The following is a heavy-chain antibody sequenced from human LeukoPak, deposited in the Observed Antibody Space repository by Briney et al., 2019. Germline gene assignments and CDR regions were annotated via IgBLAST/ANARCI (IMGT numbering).Heavy chain of an antibody. D-gene: IGHD1-26*01. V-gene: IGHV3-21*01. CDR3: ARDRGGSLGAADY. J-gene: IGHJ4*02. Sequence: GGSLRLSCAASGFTFSSYSMNWVRQAPGKGLEWVSSISSSSSYIYYADSVKGRFTISRDNAKNLLYLQMNSLRAEDTAVYYCARDRGGSLGAADYWGQGTLVTVSS. CDR2: ISSSSSYI. CDR1: GFTFSSYS.